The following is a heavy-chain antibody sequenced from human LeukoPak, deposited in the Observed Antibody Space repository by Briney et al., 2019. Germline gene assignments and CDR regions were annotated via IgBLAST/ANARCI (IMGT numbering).Heavy chain of an antibody. CDR2: ISYDGSNK. V-gene: IGHV3-30*18. Sequence: GGSLRLSCAASGFTFSSYGMHWVRQAPGKGLEWVAVISYDGSNKYYADSVKGRFTISRDNSKNTLYLQMSSLRAEDTAVYYCAKDWYDHFDYWGQGTLVTVSS. CDR1: GFTFSSYG. CDR3: AKDWYDHFDY. J-gene: IGHJ4*02. D-gene: IGHD3-3*01.